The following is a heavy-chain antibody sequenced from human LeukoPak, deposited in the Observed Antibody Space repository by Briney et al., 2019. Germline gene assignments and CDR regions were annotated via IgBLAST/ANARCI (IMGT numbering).Heavy chain of an antibody. CDR2: ISGPGGNT. CDR1: GFTFSSYA. Sequence: GGSLRLSCAASGFTFSSYAMSWVRQAPGKGLEWVSAISGPGGNTYYADSVKGRFTISRDNSKNTLYLQMNSLSAEDTAVYYCAKAHIAAAGTRRGMDVWGKGTTVTVSS. CDR3: AKAHIAAAGTRRGMDV. J-gene: IGHJ6*04. D-gene: IGHD6-13*01. V-gene: IGHV3-23*01.